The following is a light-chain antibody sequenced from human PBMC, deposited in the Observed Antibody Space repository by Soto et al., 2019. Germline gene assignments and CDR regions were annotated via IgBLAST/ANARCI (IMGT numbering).Light chain of an antibody. CDR3: CSYAGSSSYV. Sequence: QSALTQPRSVSGSPGQSVTISCTGTSSDVGGYNYVSWYQQHPGKAPKLMIYTVTKRPSGVPDRFSGSKSDNTASLTLSGLQADDEADYYCCSYAGSSSYVFGTGTQLTVL. J-gene: IGLJ1*01. CDR2: TVT. V-gene: IGLV2-11*01. CDR1: SSDVGGYNY.